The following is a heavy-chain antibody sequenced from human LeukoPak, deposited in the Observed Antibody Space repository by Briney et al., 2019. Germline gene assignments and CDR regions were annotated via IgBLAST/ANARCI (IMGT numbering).Heavy chain of an antibody. CDR3: AREGSGYSSGWYWFDP. CDR1: GGSISGYY. J-gene: IGHJ5*02. Sequence: SETLSLTCTVSGGSISGYYWSWIRQPPGKGLEWIGYIYYSGSGSTNYNPSLKSRVTISVATSKNQFSLNLSSVTAVDTAVYYCAREGSGYSSGWYWFDPWGQGTLVTVSS. V-gene: IGHV4-59*12. D-gene: IGHD6-19*01. CDR2: IYYSGSGST.